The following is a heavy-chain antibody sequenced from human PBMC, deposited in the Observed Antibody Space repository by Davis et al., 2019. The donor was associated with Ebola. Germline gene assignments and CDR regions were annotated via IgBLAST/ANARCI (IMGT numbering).Heavy chain of an antibody. J-gene: IGHJ4*02. V-gene: IGHV3-74*01. CDR2: INPDGGRT. CDR3: TRDFDRVRE. D-gene: IGHD3-22*01. CDR1: RGFW. Sequence: GESLKISCAAFRGFWMHWVRQAPGKGLVWVSRINPDGGRTGYADSVNGRFTISRDSAKNTVYLQMNSLRVEDTAVYYCTRDFDRVREWGQGTLVTVSS.